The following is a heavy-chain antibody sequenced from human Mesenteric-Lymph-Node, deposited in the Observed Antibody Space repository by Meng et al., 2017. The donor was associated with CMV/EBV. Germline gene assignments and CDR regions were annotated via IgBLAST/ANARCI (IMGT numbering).Heavy chain of an antibody. CDR1: GFTFSSYE. CDR3: AYHTPGDYYGMGV. V-gene: IGHV3-7*01. Sequence: GESLKISCAVSGFTFSSYEMNWVRQAPGKGLEWVANIKQDGSEKYYVDSVKGRFTISRDNAENSLYLQMNSLRAEDTAVYYCAYHTPGDYYGMGVWGQGTTVTVSS. CDR2: IKQDGSEK. D-gene: IGHD3-3*01. J-gene: IGHJ6*02.